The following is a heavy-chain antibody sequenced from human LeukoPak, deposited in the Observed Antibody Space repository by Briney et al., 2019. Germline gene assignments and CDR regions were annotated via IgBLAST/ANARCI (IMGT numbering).Heavy chain of an antibody. CDR1: GYTFTSYY. V-gene: IGHV1-2*02. CDR2: INPNSGGT. CDR3: ARPLYSGSYYRETQSFDI. D-gene: IGHD1-26*01. J-gene: IGHJ3*02. Sequence: ASVKVSCKASGYTFTSYYMHWVRQAPGQGLEWMGWINPNSGGTNYAQKFQGRVTMIRDTSISTAYMELSRLRSDDTAVYYCARPLYSGSYYRETQSFDIWGQGTMVTVSS.